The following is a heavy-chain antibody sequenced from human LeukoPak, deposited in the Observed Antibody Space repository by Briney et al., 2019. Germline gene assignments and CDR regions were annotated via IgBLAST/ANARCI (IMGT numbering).Heavy chain of an antibody. J-gene: IGHJ4*02. CDR3: ARDGGGYYASGTHYYFDC. D-gene: IGHD3-10*01. CDR1: GFTFSSYP. V-gene: IGHV3-30-3*01. CDR2: ISYDGSNK. Sequence: GRSLRLSCAASGFTFSSYPMHWVRQAPGKGLGWVGVISYDGSNKYSADSVKGRFTISRDNSKNTLYLQVSSLRAEDTAVYYCARDGGGYYASGTHYYFDCRGQGTLVTVSS.